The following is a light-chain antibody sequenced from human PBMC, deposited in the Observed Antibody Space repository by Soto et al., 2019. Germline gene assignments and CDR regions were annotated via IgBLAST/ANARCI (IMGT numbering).Light chain of an antibody. Sequence: NFMLTQPHSVSESPGKTVTISCTRSSGSIASNYVQWYQQRPGIAPTTVIYEDNQRPSGVPDRFSGSIDSSSNSASLTISGMKTEDEADYYCQSYDSSKEVFGGGTKLTVL. J-gene: IGLJ3*02. CDR2: EDN. V-gene: IGLV6-57*03. CDR1: SGSIASNY. CDR3: QSYDSSKEV.